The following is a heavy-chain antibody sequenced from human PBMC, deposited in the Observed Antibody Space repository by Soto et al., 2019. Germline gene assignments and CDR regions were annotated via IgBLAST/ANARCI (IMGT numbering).Heavy chain of an antibody. CDR1: GGSVSSGSYY. V-gene: IGHV4-61*01. Sequence: QVQLQESGPGLVKPSETLSLTCTVSGGSVSSGSYYWSWIRQPPGKGLEWIGYIYYSGSTNYNPSLKSRVTISADTSMNLFSLQLSSVTAAVTSVYCSARVATEYYDLDVWGQGTTVTVSS. J-gene: IGHJ6*02. CDR2: IYYSGST. D-gene: IGHD5-12*01. CDR3: ARVATEYYDLDV.